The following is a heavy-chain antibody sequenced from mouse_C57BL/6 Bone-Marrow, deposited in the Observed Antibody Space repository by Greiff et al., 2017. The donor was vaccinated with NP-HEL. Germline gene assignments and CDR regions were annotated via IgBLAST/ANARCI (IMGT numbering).Heavy chain of an antibody. V-gene: IGHV1-69*01. CDR3: ARNGRLPYYFDY. D-gene: IGHD2-2*01. Sequence: QVHVKQPGAELVMPGASVKLSCKASGYTFTSYSMHWVKQRPGQGLEWIGEIDPSDSYTNYNQKFKGKSTLTVDKSSSTAYMQLSSLTSEDSAVYYCARNGRLPYYFDYWGQGTTLTVSS. CDR1: GYTFTSYS. J-gene: IGHJ2*01. CDR2: IDPSDSYT.